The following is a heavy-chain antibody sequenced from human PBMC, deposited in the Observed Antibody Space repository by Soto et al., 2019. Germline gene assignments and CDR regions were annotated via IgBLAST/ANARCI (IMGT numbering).Heavy chain of an antibody. CDR1: GFIFENFG. CDR2: ISGGGFKK. V-gene: IGHV3-23*01. Sequence: GSLRLSCAASGFIFENFGMSWVRQAPGKGLEWISSISGGGFKKYYADSVKGRFTISRDNSKSTVYLELNNLSAEDTAVYHCAKNQGVELVPLATVDWFDPWGQGSVVTVSS. CDR3: AKNQGVELVPLATVDWFDP. J-gene: IGHJ5*02. D-gene: IGHD1-26*01.